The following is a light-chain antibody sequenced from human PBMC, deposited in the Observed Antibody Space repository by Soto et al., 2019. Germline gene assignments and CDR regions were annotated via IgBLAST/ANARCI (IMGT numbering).Light chain of an antibody. J-gene: IGKJ1*01. CDR1: QGIRTE. Sequence: ATQMTQSPSSPSASVGDRVTIACRASQGIRTELGWYQQKAGEAPKLLIYAASTLQSGVPPRFSGSGSGTDFTLTISSLQPEDFATYYCLQDYDYPRTFGQGTKVEMK. CDR2: AAS. CDR3: LQDYDYPRT. V-gene: IGKV1-6*01.